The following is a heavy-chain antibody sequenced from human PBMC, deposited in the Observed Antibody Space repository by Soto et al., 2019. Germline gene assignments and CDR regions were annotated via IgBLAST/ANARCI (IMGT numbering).Heavy chain of an antibody. V-gene: IGHV1-69*08. CDR1: GGTHSSYT. CDR3: ARDKGYCSGASCPDFDY. D-gene: IGHD2-15*01. Sequence: QVQLVQSGAEVKKPGSSVKVSCKASGGTHSSYTFSWVRQAPGQGLEWMGRIIPNLGITNYAQKFQGRIKIIVDKSTSTAYMELSSLRSEDTAVYYCARDKGYCSGASCPDFDYWGQGTLVTVSS. CDR2: IIPNLGIT. J-gene: IGHJ4*02.